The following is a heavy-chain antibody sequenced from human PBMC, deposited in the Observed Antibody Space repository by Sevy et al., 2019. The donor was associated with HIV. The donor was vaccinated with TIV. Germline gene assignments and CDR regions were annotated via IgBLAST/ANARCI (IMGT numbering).Heavy chain of an antibody. D-gene: IGHD4-17*01. CDR1: GFTFGDYA. CDR3: TRGRPIYGDYGIDY. CDR2: IRSKTYGGTT. J-gene: IGHJ4*02. Sequence: GGSLRLSCTASGFTFGDYAMSWFRQAPGKGLEWVSFIRSKTYGGTTEYAASLKGRFTISRDDSGNIAYLQMHSLRTEDTAVYYCTRGRPIYGDYGIDYWGQGTLVTVSS. V-gene: IGHV3-49*03.